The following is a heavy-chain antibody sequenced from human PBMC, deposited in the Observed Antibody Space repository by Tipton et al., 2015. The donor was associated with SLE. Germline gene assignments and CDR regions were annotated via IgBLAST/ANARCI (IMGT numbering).Heavy chain of an antibody. CDR1: GGSISSSSYY. Sequence: TLSLTCTVSGGSISSSSYYWGWIRQPPGKGLEWIGSIYYSGSTYYNPSLKSRVTISVDTSKNQFSLKLSSVTAADTAVYYCARTTYYYDSSGYPDAFDIWGQGTMATVSS. CDR2: IYYSGST. V-gene: IGHV4-39*07. J-gene: IGHJ3*02. CDR3: ARTTYYYDSSGYPDAFDI. D-gene: IGHD3-22*01.